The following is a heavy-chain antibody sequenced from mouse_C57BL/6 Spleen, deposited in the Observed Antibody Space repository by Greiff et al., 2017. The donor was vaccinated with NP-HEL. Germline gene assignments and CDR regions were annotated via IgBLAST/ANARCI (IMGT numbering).Heavy chain of an antibody. Sequence: EVQLQQSGPELVKPGASVKMSCKASGYTFTDYNMHWVKQSHGKSLEWIGYINPNNGGTSYNQKFKGKATLTVNKSSSTAYMELRSLTSEDSAVYYCASGVVAHWYVDVWGTGSTVTVSS. D-gene: IGHD1-1*01. CDR3: ASGVVAHWYVDV. V-gene: IGHV1-22*01. J-gene: IGHJ1*03. CDR1: GYTFTDYN. CDR2: INPNNGGT.